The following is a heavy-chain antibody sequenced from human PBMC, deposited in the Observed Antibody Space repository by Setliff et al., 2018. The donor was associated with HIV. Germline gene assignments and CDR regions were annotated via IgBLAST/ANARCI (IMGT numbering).Heavy chain of an antibody. J-gene: IGHJ3*02. V-gene: IGHV4-4*07. Sequence: PSETLSLTCSVAGGSMRTYYWSWIRPPAGKRLEWIGRVYTSGSPIYNPSLRSRVTMSVDTSKSQFSLNLNSVAAADTAVYYCARVFPPIRGAPFGTPPGAFDIWGQGTMVTVSS. CDR2: VYTSGSP. CDR3: ARVFPPIRGAPFGTPPGAFDI. D-gene: IGHD2-15*01. CDR1: GGSMRTYY.